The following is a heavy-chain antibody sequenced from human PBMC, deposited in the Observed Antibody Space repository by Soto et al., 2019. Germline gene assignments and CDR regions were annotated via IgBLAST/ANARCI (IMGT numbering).Heavy chain of an antibody. Sequence: SETLSLTCTVSGGSVSSGSYYWSWIRQPPGKGLEWIGYIYYSGSTNYNPSLKSRVTISVDTSKNQFSLKLSSVTAADTAVYYCARDLGYYYGMDVWGQGTTVTVSS. CDR2: IYYSGST. V-gene: IGHV4-61*01. CDR3: ARDLGYYYGMDV. J-gene: IGHJ6*02. CDR1: GGSVSSGSYY.